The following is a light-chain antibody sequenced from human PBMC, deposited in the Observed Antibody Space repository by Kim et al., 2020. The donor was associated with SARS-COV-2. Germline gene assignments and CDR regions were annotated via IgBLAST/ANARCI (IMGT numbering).Light chain of an antibody. Sequence: AIQLTQSPSSLSASVGDRVTITCRASQDISSALAWYQQKPGKAPNLLIFGASNLARGVPSRFSGSGSGTDFTLTISSLQPEDFAAYYCQQFNSYPRFGGGTKVDIK. CDR1: QDISSA. V-gene: IGKV1-13*02. CDR2: GAS. J-gene: IGKJ4*01. CDR3: QQFNSYPR.